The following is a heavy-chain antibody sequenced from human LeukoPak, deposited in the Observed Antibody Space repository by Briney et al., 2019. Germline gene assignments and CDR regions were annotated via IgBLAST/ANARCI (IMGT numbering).Heavy chain of an antibody. CDR3: ARERETTLVLDAFDI. D-gene: IGHD4-11*01. V-gene: IGHV4-34*01. Sequence: SETLSLTCAVYGGSFSGYYWSWIRQPPGKGLEWIGEINHSGSTNYNPSLKSRVTISVDTSKNQFSLKLSSVTAADTAVYYCARERETTLVLDAFDIWGQGTTVTVSS. J-gene: IGHJ3*02. CDR1: GGSFSGYY. CDR2: INHSGST.